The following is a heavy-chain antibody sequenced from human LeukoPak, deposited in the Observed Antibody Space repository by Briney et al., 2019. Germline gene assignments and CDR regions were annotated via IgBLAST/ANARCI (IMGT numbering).Heavy chain of an antibody. CDR1: GYSFTNYW. J-gene: IGHJ4*02. V-gene: IGHV5-51*01. CDR3: ARPRGTSSRQYYFDY. CDR2: LYPGDSDT. Sequence: GESLKISCKVSGYSFTNYWIGWVRQMPGKGLEWMGILYPGDSDTRYSPSFQGQVTISADKSISTAYLQWSSLKASDTAMYYCARPRGTSSRQYYFDYWGQGTLVTVSS. D-gene: IGHD6-6*01.